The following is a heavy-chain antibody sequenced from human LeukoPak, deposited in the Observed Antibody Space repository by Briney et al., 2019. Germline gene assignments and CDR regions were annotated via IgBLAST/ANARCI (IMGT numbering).Heavy chain of an antibody. Sequence: ASVKVSCKVSGYTLTELSMHWVRQAPGKGLEWMGGFDPEDGETIYAQKFQGRVTMTEDTSTDTAYMELSSLRSEDTAVYYCATARLPYYYDSSGYKYWGQGTLDTVSS. D-gene: IGHD3-22*01. J-gene: IGHJ4*02. CDR2: FDPEDGET. V-gene: IGHV1-24*01. CDR1: GYTLTELS. CDR3: ATARLPYYYDSSGYKY.